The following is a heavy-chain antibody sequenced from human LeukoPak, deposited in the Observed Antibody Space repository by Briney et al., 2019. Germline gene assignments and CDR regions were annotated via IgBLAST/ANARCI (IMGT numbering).Heavy chain of an antibody. CDR3: AKANYYGSHPDYYYYMDV. D-gene: IGHD3-10*01. Sequence: GGSLRLSCAASGFTFSSYAMSWVRQAPGKGLEWVSAISGSGGSTYYADSVKGRFTISRDNSKNTLYLQMNGLRAEYTAVYYCAKANYYGSHPDYYYYMDVWGKGTTVTVSS. J-gene: IGHJ6*03. V-gene: IGHV3-23*01. CDR2: ISGSGGST. CDR1: GFTFSSYA.